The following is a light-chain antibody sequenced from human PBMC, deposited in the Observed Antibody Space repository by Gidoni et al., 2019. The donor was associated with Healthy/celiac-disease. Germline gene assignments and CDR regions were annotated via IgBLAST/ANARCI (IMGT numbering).Light chain of an antibody. CDR3: QQRSNWLT. J-gene: IGKJ4*01. Sequence: EIVLTQSPATLSFSPGERATLSCRASQSVSSYLAWYQQKPGQAPRLLIYDASNRATGIPPRFSESGFGTDFTLTISSLEPEDFAVYYCQQRSNWLTVGGXTKVEIK. CDR2: DAS. V-gene: IGKV3-11*01. CDR1: QSVSSY.